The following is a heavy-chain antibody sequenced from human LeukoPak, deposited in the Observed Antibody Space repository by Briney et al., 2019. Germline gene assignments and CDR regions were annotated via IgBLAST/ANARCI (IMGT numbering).Heavy chain of an antibody. CDR1: GYTFTKDY. J-gene: IGHJ2*01. D-gene: IGHD6-19*01. Sequence: ASVKVSCKASGYTFTKDYIHWVRQAPGQGLKWMGVMNPSGGSTSYAQKFQGRVTMTRDTSTSTVYMELSSLRSEDTAVYYCSRSGSSGWYHFDLWGRGTLVTVSS. V-gene: IGHV1-46*01. CDR2: MNPSGGST. CDR3: SRSGSSGWYHFDL.